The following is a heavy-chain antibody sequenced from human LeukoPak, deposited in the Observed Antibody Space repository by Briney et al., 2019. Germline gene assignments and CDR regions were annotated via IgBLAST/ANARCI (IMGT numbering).Heavy chain of an antibody. D-gene: IGHD6-19*01. Sequence: GGSLRLPCAASGFTFSSYAMSWVRQAPGKGLEWVSAISGSDGSTNYADSVKGRFTISRDNAKNSLYLQMNSLRAEDTAVYYCARISGLAFDPWGQGTLVTVSS. CDR2: ISGSDGST. CDR1: GFTFSSYA. V-gene: IGHV3-23*01. CDR3: ARISGLAFDP. J-gene: IGHJ5*02.